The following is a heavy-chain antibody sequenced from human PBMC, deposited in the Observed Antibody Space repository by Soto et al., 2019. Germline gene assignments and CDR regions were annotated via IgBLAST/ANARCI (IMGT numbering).Heavy chain of an antibody. V-gene: IGHV3-23*01. D-gene: IGHD3-22*01. CDR1: GFTFSSYA. CDR2: ISGSGGST. J-gene: IGHJ1*01. CDR3: AKGKPYQYYYDSSGYYFQH. Sequence: GGSLRLSCAASGFTFSSYAMSWVRQAPGKGLEWVSAISGSGGSTYYADSVKGRFTISRDNSKNTLYLQMNSLRAEDTAVYYCAKGKPYQYYYDSSGYYFQHWGQATLVTVSS.